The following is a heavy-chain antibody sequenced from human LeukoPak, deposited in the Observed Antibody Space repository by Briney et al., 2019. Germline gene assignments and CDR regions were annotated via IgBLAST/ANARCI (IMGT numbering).Heavy chain of an antibody. D-gene: IGHD5-24*01. CDR2: IYYSGST. Sequence: SETLSLTCTVSGGSISSGDYYWSWIRQPPGKDLEWIGYIYYSGSTYYNPSLTSRVTISLDTSKNQFSLKLSSVTAADTAVYYCARQRDPFDYWGQGTLVTVSS. J-gene: IGHJ4*02. CDR3: ARQRDPFDY. CDR1: GGSISSGDYY. V-gene: IGHV4-30-4*01.